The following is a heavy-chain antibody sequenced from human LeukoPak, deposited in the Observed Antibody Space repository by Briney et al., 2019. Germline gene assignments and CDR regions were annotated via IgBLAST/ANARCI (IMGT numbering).Heavy chain of an antibody. V-gene: IGHV3-23*01. Sequence: GRSLRLSCAASGFTFSSYSMSSVRQAPGKGRGWVSAISGSGGSTYYADSVKGRFTISRDNSKNTLYLQMNSLRAEDTAVYYCAKGYGRYYYYYMDVWGKGTTVTVSS. CDR2: ISGSGGST. CDR3: AKGYGRYYYYYMDV. J-gene: IGHJ6*03. CDR1: GFTFSSYS. D-gene: IGHD3-16*01.